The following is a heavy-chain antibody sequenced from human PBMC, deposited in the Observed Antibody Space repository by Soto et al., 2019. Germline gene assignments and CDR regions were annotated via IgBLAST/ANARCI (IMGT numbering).Heavy chain of an antibody. V-gene: IGHV1-3*04. J-gene: IGHJ4*02. Sequence: ASVKVSCKASGYTFTTYAVHWVRQAPGQRLEWMGWINTGNGNTKYSQKFQGRVTITRDTSASTAYMELSSLRSEDTAVYYCARPLAAIRALDYRGLLTLSTVS. D-gene: IGHD2-2*02. CDR2: INTGNGNT. CDR1: GYTFTTYA. CDR3: ARPLAAIRALDY.